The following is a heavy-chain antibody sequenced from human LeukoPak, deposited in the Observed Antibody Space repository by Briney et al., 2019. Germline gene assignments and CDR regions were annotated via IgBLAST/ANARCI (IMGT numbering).Heavy chain of an antibody. CDR2: IIPIFGTA. J-gene: IGHJ3*02. V-gene: IGHV1-69*05. CDR3: ARVGQSIAAPRSAFDI. Sequence: SVKVSCKASGGTFSSYAISWVRQAPGQGLEWMGGIIPIFGTANYAQKFQGRVTITTDESTSTAYMELSSLRSEDTAVYYCARVGQSIAAPRSAFDIWGQGTMVTVSS. CDR1: GGTFSSYA. D-gene: IGHD6-6*01.